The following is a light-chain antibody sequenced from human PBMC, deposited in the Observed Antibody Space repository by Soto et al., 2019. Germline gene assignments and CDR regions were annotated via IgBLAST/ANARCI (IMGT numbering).Light chain of an antibody. Sequence: IVLTQSPGTLSLSPGERATLSCRASQSVSSSYLAWYQQKPGQAPRLLMYGASSRASSIPDRFSGSGSGTDFTLTISRLEAEDFAVYYCQQYGGSPLYTFGKATKVEI. CDR1: QSVSSSY. V-gene: IGKV3-20*01. CDR2: GAS. J-gene: IGKJ2*01. CDR3: QQYGGSPLYT.